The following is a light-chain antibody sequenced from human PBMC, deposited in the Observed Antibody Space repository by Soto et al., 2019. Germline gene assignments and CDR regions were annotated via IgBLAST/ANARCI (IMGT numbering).Light chain of an antibody. CDR2: GAS. V-gene: IGKV3-20*01. CDR3: QQYGSSPST. Sequence: EIVLTQSPVTLYLSPGEGATLSGRVRQRGSSSYLACYLQKRGQSPRLLLYGASTRATCIPDRFSGSVSGTDFTLTISRLEPEDFAVYYCQQYGSSPSTFGGGTKVEIK. J-gene: IGKJ4*01. CDR1: QRGSSSY.